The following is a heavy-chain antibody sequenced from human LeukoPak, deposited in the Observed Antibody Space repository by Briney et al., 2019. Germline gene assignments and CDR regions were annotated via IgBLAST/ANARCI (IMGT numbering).Heavy chain of an antibody. CDR3: AKGRWGLTINNFDL. CDR1: GLNFTTYA. D-gene: IGHD3/OR15-3a*01. J-gene: IGHJ3*01. V-gene: IGHV3-23*01. Sequence: PGGSLRLSCAASGLNFTTYAMGWVRQAPGKGLEWVSVISDRGDSTYYGDSVKGRFTISRDSSKNTLYLQMNSLGGEDTALYYCAKGRWGLTINNFDLWGQGTMVTVSS. CDR2: ISDRGDST.